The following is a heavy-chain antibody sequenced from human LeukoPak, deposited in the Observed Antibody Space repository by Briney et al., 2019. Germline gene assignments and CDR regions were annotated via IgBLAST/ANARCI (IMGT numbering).Heavy chain of an antibody. CDR3: ASGYRFRN. Sequence: ASVKVSCKASGYPFTDYYMRWVRQAPGQGLEWMGWINPNRGGTDYAQKFQGRVTMTRDTSISTAYMELSRLRYDDTAVYYCASGYRFRNWGQGTLVTVSS. CDR1: GYPFTDYY. J-gene: IGHJ4*02. CDR2: INPNRGGT. V-gene: IGHV1-2*02. D-gene: IGHD5-18*01.